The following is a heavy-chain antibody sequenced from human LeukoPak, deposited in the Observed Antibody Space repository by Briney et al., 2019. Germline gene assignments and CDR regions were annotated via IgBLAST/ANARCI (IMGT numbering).Heavy chain of an antibody. D-gene: IGHD2-2*01. Sequence: TGGSLRLSCEASGFTFSSYYMHWARQTPGKGLIWVSHITGDGSNTGYADSVKGRFTISRDNAKNTLYLQMNSLRAEDTAVYYCGRGGLPASIDVWGRGTTVIVSS. CDR1: GFTFSSYY. CDR3: GRGGLPASIDV. J-gene: IGHJ6*02. CDR2: ITGDGSNT. V-gene: IGHV3-74*01.